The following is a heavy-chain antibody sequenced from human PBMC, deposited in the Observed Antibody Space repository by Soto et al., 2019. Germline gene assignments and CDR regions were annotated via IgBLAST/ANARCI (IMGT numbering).Heavy chain of an antibody. V-gene: IGHV4-34*01. CDR3: ARGSFSRLVYYYYYMDV. CDR1: GGSFSGYY. Sequence: SETLSLTCAVYGGSFSGYYWNWIRQPPGKGLEWIGEINHSGGTNYNPSLKSRVTISVDMSKNQFSLKLSSVTAADTAVYYCARGSFSRLVYYYYYMDVWGKGTTVTVSS. CDR2: INHSGGT. J-gene: IGHJ6*03. D-gene: IGHD6-6*01.